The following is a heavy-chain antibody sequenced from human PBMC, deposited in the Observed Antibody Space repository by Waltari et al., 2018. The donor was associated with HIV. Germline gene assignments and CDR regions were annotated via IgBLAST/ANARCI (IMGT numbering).Heavy chain of an antibody. D-gene: IGHD1-26*01. J-gene: IGHJ4*02. CDR1: GFTFSTRA. CDR2: ITSSSSNT. CDR3: ARDNSGTY. V-gene: IGHV3-23*01. Sequence: EVQLLESVGRLVQPGGSLRLSCAASGFTFSTRAMSWIRQAPGKGLEWVSSITSSSSNTYYADSVKGRFTISRDNSKNTLFLQMNSLRAEDTAIYYCARDNSGTYYGQGTLVTVSS.